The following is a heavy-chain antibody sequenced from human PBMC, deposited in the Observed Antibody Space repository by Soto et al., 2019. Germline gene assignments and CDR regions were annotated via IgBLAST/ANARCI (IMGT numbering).Heavy chain of an antibody. V-gene: IGHV3-23*01. J-gene: IGHJ4*02. CDR3: AKDRIVATIFDY. CDR1: GFTFSSYA. CDR2: ISGSGGST. D-gene: IGHD5-12*01. Sequence: GGSLRLSCAASGFTFSSYAMSWVRQAPGKGLEWVSAISGSGGSTYYADSVKGRFTISRDNSKNTLYLQMNSLRAKDTAVYYCAKDRIVATIFDYWGQGTLVTVSS.